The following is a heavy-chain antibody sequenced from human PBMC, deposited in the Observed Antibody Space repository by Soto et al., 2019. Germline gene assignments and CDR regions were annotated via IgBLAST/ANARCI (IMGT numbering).Heavy chain of an antibody. CDR2: MNTNNGNT. Sequence: APVKVSCKASGYTFTTYEINWVLQAPGQGLEWMGWMNTNNGNTGYAQKFQGRVTMTRNTSISTAYMELSSLTSDDTAVYYCARGDSFTSRWYWFDSWGQGTPVTVSS. D-gene: IGHD6-13*01. J-gene: IGHJ5*01. CDR3: ARGDSFTSRWYWFDS. CDR1: GYTFTTYE. V-gene: IGHV1-8*01.